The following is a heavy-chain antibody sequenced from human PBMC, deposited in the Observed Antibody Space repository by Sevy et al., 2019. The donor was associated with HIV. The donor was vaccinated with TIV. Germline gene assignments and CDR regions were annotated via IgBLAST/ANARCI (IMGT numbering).Heavy chain of an antibody. CDR2: ISYDGSNK. CDR1: EFTFSSYG. CDR3: SKDRGYSSVGVSRGMDV. V-gene: IGHV3-30*18. J-gene: IGHJ6*02. D-gene: IGHD6-19*01. Sequence: GGSLRLSCAASEFTFSSYGMHWVRQAPGKGLEWVAGISYDGSNKYYADSVKGRLTISRDDSKNTLFLQMNSLRAEDTAVYYCSKDRGYSSVGVSRGMDVWGQGTTVTVSS.